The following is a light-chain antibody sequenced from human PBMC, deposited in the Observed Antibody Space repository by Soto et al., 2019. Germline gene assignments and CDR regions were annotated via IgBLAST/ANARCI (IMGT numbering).Light chain of an antibody. Sequence: QMTQSPSSVSASVGDRVTITFPGSQGISRWLAWYQQKPGKAPKLLIYTESTLQSGVPSRFGGSGSGTDVTITISSLQPEDFAVYYCQQYVTSPPYTFGQGTKVDIK. CDR3: QQYVTSPPYT. CDR1: QGISRW. CDR2: TES. J-gene: IGKJ2*01. V-gene: IGKV1-12*01.